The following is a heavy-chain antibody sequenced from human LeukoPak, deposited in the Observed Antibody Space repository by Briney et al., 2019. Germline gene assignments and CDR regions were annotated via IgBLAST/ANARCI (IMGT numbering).Heavy chain of an antibody. CDR3: ARAGWLHALSPHY. CDR1: GFTFSSYW. J-gene: IGHJ4*02. D-gene: IGHD5-24*01. Sequence: GGSLRLSCAASGFTFSSYWMSWVRQAPGKGLEWVANIKQDGSEKYYVDSVKGRFTISRDNAKNSLYLQMNSLRAEDTAVYYCARAGWLHALSPHYWGQGTLVSVPS. V-gene: IGHV3-7*01. CDR2: IKQDGSEK.